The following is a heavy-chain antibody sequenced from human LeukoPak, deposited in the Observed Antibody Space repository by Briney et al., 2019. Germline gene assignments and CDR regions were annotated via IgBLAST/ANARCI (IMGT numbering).Heavy chain of an antibody. D-gene: IGHD4-17*01. CDR3: ARDHSSADYGDYALDY. CDR1: GFTFSSYS. CDR2: ISSSSSYV. V-gene: IGHV3-21*01. J-gene: IGHJ4*02. Sequence: GGSLRLSCAASGFTFSSYSMNWVRQAPGKGLEWVSSISSSSSYVYYADSVKGRFTISRDNAKKSLYLQMNSLRAEDMAVYYCARDHSSADYGDYALDYWGQGTLVTVSS.